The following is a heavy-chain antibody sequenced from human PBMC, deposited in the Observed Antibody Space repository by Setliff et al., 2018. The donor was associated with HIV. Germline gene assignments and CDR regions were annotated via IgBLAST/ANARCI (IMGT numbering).Heavy chain of an antibody. J-gene: IGHJ4*02. V-gene: IGHV4-39*07. CDR3: ASIWFGESKPLDS. CDR1: GGSISSGSYY. CDR2: IYYSGNT. D-gene: IGHD3-10*01. Sequence: SETLSLTCTVSGGSISSGSYYWSWIRQPPGKGLEWIGSIYYSGNTYYNPSLKSRVTISADATKNQFSLKLTSVTAADTAVYYCASIWFGESKPLDSWGQGMLVTVSS.